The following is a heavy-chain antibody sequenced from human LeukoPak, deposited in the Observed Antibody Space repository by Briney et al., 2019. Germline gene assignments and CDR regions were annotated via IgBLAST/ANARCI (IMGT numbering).Heavy chain of an antibody. Sequence: GGSLRLSCAASGFTFNAFGMNWVRQAPGKGLEWVSYIGTTSGAIYYADSVKGRFTISRDSAKNSLYLQMNSLRAEDTAVYYCARFRTWGDKAFDYWGQGTLATVSS. CDR2: IGTTSGAI. CDR3: ARFRTWGDKAFDY. CDR1: GFTFNAFG. D-gene: IGHD2-21*02. J-gene: IGHJ4*02. V-gene: IGHV3-48*01.